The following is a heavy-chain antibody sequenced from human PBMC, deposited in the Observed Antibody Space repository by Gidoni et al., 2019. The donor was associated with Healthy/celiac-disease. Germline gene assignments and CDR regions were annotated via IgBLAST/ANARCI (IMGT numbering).Heavy chain of an antibody. J-gene: IGHJ3*02. Sequence: QVQLVQSGAEVTKPGASVKVSCKASGYTFTSYYMHRVRQAPGQGLDWMGIINPSGGSTSYAQKFQGRVTMTRDTSTSTVYMELSSLRSEDTAVYYCARNRADDAFDIWGQGTMVTVSS. CDR2: INPSGGST. CDR1: GYTFTSYY. V-gene: IGHV1-46*01. CDR3: ARNRADDAFDI.